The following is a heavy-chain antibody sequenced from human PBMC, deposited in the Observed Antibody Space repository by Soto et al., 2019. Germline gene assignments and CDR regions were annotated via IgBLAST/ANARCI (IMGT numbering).Heavy chain of an antibody. Sequence: EVQVLESGGGLVQPGGSLRLSCAASGFTFSSCAMSWVRQAPGKGLEWVSAISGSGGSTYYADSVKGRFTISRDNSKNTVYLQMDSPRADDTAIYYCARDRPSVIVGPIIFFANWGQGTLVTVSS. J-gene: IGHJ4*02. CDR2: ISGSGGST. D-gene: IGHD1-26*01. V-gene: IGHV3-23*01. CDR3: ARDRPSVIVGPIIFFAN. CDR1: GFTFSSCA.